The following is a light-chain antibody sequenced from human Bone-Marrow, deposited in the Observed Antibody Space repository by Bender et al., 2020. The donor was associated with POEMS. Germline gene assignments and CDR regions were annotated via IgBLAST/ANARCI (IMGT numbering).Light chain of an antibody. V-gene: IGLV1-44*01. CDR3: ATLDDSLNGWV. CDR1: GSKFVSYP. J-gene: IGLJ3*02. Sequence: QSVLTQPPSASGTPGQRVTISCSGSGSKFVSYPVNWYQQLPGAAPKLVIFNNSQRPSGVPDRFSGSNSGTSASLAISGLLSDDEADFYCATLDDSLNGWVFGGGTKLTVL. CDR2: NNS.